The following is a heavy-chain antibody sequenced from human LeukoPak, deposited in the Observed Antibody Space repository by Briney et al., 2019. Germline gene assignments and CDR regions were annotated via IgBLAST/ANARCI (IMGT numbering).Heavy chain of an antibody. CDR1: GFTLSSYA. J-gene: IGHJ4*02. V-gene: IGHV3-23*01. CDR2: ISVSGNT. CDR3: AKDPNGDYVGAFDY. Sequence: GGSLRLSCAASGFTLSSYAMSWVRQGPGKGLEWVSAISVSGNTYHADSVKGRFTISRDNSRNTLYLQMNSLRAEDTAIYYCAKDPNGDYVGAFDYWGPGTLVTVSS. D-gene: IGHD4-17*01.